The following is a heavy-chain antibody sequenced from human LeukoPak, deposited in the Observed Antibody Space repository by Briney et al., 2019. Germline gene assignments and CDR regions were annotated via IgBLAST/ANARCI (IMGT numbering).Heavy chain of an antibody. Sequence: GGSLRLSCAASGFTFSSYAMSWVRQAPGKGLEWLGYIWYDGSNPDYVDPVKGRFTISRDNSKNTVYLQMNSLRAEDTAVYHCARFVGSDYTGSFDLWGQGTPVTVSS. D-gene: IGHD3-10*01. CDR3: ARFVGSDYTGSFDL. J-gene: IGHJ4*02. CDR1: GFTFSSYA. CDR2: IWYDGSNP. V-gene: IGHV3-33*08.